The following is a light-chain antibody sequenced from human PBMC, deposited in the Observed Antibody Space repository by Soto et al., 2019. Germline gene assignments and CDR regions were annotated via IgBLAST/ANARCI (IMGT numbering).Light chain of an antibody. J-gene: IGKJ2*01. CDR1: QSFISN. CDR3: HQYSEWPHT. CDR2: GTS. Sequence: EIVMTQSPATLSVSPGERVTLSCRASQSFISNVAWYQHKPGQPPRLLIHGTSVRATGIPARFSGRGSGTQFSLTLTSLQSENFSVYYRHQYSEWPHTFGQGTTLEIK. V-gene: IGKV3D-15*01.